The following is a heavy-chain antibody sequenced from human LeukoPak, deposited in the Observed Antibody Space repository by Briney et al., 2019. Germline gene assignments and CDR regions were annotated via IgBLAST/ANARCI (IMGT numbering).Heavy chain of an antibody. CDR1: EFTFSDYY. D-gene: IGHD4-17*01. Sequence: SGGPLRLSCAASEFTFSDYYMYWIRQAPGKGLEWVSYISSSGSTMYYADSVEGRFTISRDNAKNSLYLQMNSLRAEDTAVYYCARAGGYGDYGVGYWGQGTLVTVSS. J-gene: IGHJ4*02. CDR3: ARAGGYGDYGVGY. V-gene: IGHV3-11*01. CDR2: ISSSGSTM.